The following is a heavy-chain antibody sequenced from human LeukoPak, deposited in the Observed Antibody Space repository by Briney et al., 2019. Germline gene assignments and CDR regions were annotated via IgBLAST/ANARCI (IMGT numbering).Heavy chain of an antibody. Sequence: PSETLSLTCAVYGGSFSGYYWSWIRQPPGKGLEWIGEINHSGSTNYNPSLKSRVTISVDTSKNQFSLKLSSVTAADTAVYYCARVIEGYCTNGVCPPPLFDYWGQGTLVTVSS. D-gene: IGHD2-8*01. J-gene: IGHJ4*02. CDR1: GGSFSGYY. CDR2: INHSGST. V-gene: IGHV4-34*01. CDR3: ARVIEGYCTNGVCPPPLFDY.